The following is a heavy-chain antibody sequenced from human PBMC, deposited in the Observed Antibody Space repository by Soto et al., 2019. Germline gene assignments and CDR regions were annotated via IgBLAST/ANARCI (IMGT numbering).Heavy chain of an antibody. CDR3: ARDRDIVATFAY. J-gene: IGHJ4*02. D-gene: IGHD5-12*01. CDR2: ISGGGGST. Sequence: PGGSLRLSCAASGFTFSSYAMSWVRQAPGKGLEWVSAISGGGGSTYYADSVKGRFTISRDNSKNTLYLQMNSLRAEDTAVYYWARDRDIVATFAYWGKGPLVTVS. CDR1: GFTFSSYA. V-gene: IGHV3-23*01.